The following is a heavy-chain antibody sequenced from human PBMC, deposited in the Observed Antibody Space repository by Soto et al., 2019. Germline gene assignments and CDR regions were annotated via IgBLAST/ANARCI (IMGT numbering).Heavy chain of an antibody. V-gene: IGHV3-48*01. CDR3: ARDLSPAVAGSWSGYFDY. Sequence: GGSLRLSCAASGFTFSSYSMNWVRQAPGKGLEWVSYISSSSSTIYYADSVKGRFTISRDNAKNSLYLQMNSLRAEDTAVYYCARDLSPAVAGSWSGYFDYWGQGTLVTVSS. D-gene: IGHD6-19*01. J-gene: IGHJ4*02. CDR1: GFTFSSYS. CDR2: ISSSSSTI.